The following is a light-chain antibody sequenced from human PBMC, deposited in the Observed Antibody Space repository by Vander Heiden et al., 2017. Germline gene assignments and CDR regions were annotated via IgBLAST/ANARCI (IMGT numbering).Light chain of an antibody. CDR3: QSYDNSLSV. J-gene: IGLJ3*02. V-gene: IGLV1-40*01. CDR2: GNS. Sequence: QSVLTQPPSVSGAPGQRATISCTGSSSNIGAGHDVNWYQQLPETAPKLLIYGNSNRPSGVPDRFSGSKSGTSASLAITGLQAEDEADYYCQSYDNSLSVFGGGTKLTVL. CDR1: SSNIGAGHD.